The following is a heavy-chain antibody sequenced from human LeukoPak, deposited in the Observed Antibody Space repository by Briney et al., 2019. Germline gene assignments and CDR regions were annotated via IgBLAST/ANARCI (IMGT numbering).Heavy chain of an antibody. CDR3: ATAPYDILSGYSPYYFES. J-gene: IGHJ4*02. V-gene: IGHV3-21*06. CDR1: GFSLISYN. D-gene: IGHD3-9*01. Sequence: GGSLRLSCAASGFSLISYNMNWVRQAPGKGLEWVSSISSTSSHIYYADSVKGRFTISRDNAKNSLYLQMNSLRAEDTAMYYCATAPYDILSGYSPYYFESWGQGTLVTVSS. CDR2: ISSTSSHI.